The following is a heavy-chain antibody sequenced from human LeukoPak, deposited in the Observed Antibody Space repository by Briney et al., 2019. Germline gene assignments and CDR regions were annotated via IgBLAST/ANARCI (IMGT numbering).Heavy chain of an antibody. Sequence: GGSLRLSCAASGFTLNSYSMDWVRQAPGKGLEWVSFIYSDNTHYSDSVKGRFTISRDNSKNTLYLQMNSLRAEDTAVYYCARRAGAYSHPYDYWGQGTLVTVSS. CDR2: IYSDNT. CDR3: ARRAGAYSHPYDY. V-gene: IGHV3-53*01. J-gene: IGHJ4*02. CDR1: GFTLNSYS. D-gene: IGHD4/OR15-4a*01.